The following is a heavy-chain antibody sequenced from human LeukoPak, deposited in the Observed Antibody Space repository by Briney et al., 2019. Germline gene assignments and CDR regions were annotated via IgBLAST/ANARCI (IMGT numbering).Heavy chain of an antibody. V-gene: IGHV3-48*03. CDR1: GFTFSSYE. Sequence: PAGSQTLSCAASGFTFSSYEMNWVRQVPGKGLEWVSNISRSGSITHYADSVKGRFTISRDNAKNSLYLQMNSLRADDTAVYYCAADGEYGFLVWGQGTMVTVSS. J-gene: IGHJ3*01. CDR2: ISRSGSIT. CDR3: AADGEYGFLV. D-gene: IGHD5-24*01.